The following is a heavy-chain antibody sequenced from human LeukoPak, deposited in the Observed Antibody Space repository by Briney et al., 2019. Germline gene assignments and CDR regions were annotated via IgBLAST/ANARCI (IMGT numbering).Heavy chain of an antibody. Sequence: SETLSLTCTVSGGSISSSSYYWGWIRQPPGKGLEWIGSIYYSGSTYYNPSLKSRVTIPVDTSKNQFSLKLSSVTAADTAVYYCARVTSGYSYGRRYYYYMDVWGKGTTVTVSS. V-gene: IGHV4-39*07. CDR3: ARVTSGYSYGRRYYYYMDV. D-gene: IGHD5-18*01. CDR2: IYYSGST. CDR1: GGSISSSSYY. J-gene: IGHJ6*03.